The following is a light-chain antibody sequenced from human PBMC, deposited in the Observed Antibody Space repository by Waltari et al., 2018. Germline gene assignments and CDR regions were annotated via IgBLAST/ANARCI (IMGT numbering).Light chain of an antibody. V-gene: IGKV1-5*03. CDR2: KAS. J-gene: IGKJ1*01. CDR1: HGISAW. Sequence: IQMTQSPSTLSASIGDRVTITCRASHGISAWLAWYQHKPATAPKLLISKASYLESGVPSRFSGSGSGTEFTLTISSLQPDDFATYYCQQYDSYTWTFGQGTKVEIK. CDR3: QQYDSYTWT.